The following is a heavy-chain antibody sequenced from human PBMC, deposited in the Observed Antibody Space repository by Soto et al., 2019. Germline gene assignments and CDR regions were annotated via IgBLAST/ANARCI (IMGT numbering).Heavy chain of an antibody. Sequence: QVQLVQSGAEVKQTGSSVTVSCKASGGTFGNCAISWVRQAPGQGLEWMGGIIPIFSTPDYAQKFQGRVTITADESTSTAYMELTSLRSEDTAVYYCARDKDRQHLGGNDYYAIDVWGQGTTVTVSS. CDR1: GGTFGNCA. V-gene: IGHV1-69*12. CDR2: IIPIFSTP. D-gene: IGHD1-1*01. J-gene: IGHJ6*02. CDR3: ARDKDRQHLGGNDYYAIDV.